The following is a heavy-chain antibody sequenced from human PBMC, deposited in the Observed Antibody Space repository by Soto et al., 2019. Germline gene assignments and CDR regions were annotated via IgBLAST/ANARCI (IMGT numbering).Heavy chain of an antibody. D-gene: IGHD2-15*01. J-gene: IGHJ6*02. CDR3: ARCSGGSCYSGDGMDV. V-gene: IGHV5-51*01. Sequence: LGASLKISCKGSGYSFTNYWIGWVRQMPGKDLEWMGIMYPGESDTRYSPSFQGQVTISADKSISTAYLQWSSLKASDTAMYYCARCSGGSCYSGDGMDVWGQGTTVTAP. CDR1: GYSFTNYW. CDR2: MYPGESDT.